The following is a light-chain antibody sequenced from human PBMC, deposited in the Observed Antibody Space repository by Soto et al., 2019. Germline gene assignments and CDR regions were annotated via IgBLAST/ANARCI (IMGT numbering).Light chain of an antibody. Sequence: QSVLTQPASVSGSPGQSITISCTGTSRDDGGYNYVSWYQQHPGKAPKLMIYDVSNRPSGVSNRFSGSKSGNTASLTISGLQAEDEADYYCSSYTSSSTPRDVFGTGTKVTVL. CDR3: SSYTSSSTPRDV. V-gene: IGLV2-14*01. CDR1: SRDDGGYNY. CDR2: DVS. J-gene: IGLJ1*01.